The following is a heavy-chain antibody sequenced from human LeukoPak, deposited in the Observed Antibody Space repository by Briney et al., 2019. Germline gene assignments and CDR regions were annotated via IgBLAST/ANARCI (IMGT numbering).Heavy chain of an antibody. V-gene: IGHV1-2*02. Sequence: ASVTVSCQASGYTFTGYYMHWVRQAPGQGLEWMGWINPNSCGTNYAQKFQGRVTMTRDTSISTAYMELSRLRSDDTAVYYCARDGGNYYGSGSYPDYWGQGTLVTVSS. J-gene: IGHJ4*02. CDR2: INPNSCGT. CDR3: ARDGGNYYGSGSYPDY. CDR1: GYTFTGYY. D-gene: IGHD3-10*01.